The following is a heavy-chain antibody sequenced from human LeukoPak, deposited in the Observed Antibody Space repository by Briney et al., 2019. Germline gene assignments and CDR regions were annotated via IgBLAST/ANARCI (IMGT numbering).Heavy chain of an antibody. V-gene: IGHV3-23*01. CDR3: AKDQVGATLFDY. CDR1: GFTFSSYA. J-gene: IGHJ4*02. Sequence: PGGSLRLSCAASGFTFSSYAMSWARQAPGKGLEWVSAISGSGGSTYYADSVKGRFTISRDNSKNTLYLQMNSLRAEDTAVYYCAKDQVGATLFDYWGQGTLVTVYS. D-gene: IGHD1-26*01. CDR2: ISGSGGST.